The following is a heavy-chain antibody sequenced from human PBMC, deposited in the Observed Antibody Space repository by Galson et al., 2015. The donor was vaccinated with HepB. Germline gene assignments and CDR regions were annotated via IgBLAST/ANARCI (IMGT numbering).Heavy chain of an antibody. CDR1: GYDFNKYG. J-gene: IGHJ6*02. Sequence: SVKVSCKASGYDFNKYGLSWVRQAPGQGPEWMGWVSGYDGSANYAPKFQGRVTMTTEKSTGTAYMEMRSLRSDDTAVYYCARDSRLELHLNNYYSYGMDVWGQGTAVTV. D-gene: IGHD1-7*01. CDR3: ARDSRLELHLNNYYSYGMDV. CDR2: VSGYDGSA. V-gene: IGHV1-18*01.